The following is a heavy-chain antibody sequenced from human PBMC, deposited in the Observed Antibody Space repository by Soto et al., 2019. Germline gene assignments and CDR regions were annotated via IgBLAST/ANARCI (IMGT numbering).Heavy chain of an antibody. V-gene: IGHV4-31*03. CDR2: IYYSGST. J-gene: IGHJ5*02. CDR1: GGSISSGGYY. CDR3: ARSTGNWFDP. Sequence: SETLSLTCTVSGGSISSGGYYWSWIRQHPGKGLEWIGYIYYSGSTYYNPSLKSRVTISVDTSKNQFSLKLSSVTAADTAVYHCARSTGNWFDPWGQGTMVTVYS.